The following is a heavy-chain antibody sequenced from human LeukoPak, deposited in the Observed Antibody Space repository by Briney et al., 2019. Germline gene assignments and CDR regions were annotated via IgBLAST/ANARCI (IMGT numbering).Heavy chain of an antibody. CDR3: ATPQGPARYDTSGQESFDY. Sequence: ASVMVSCKAFGYTFTGYYMHWVRQAPGQGLEWMGWISAYNGNTNYAQKLQGRVTMTTDTSTSTAYMELRSLRAEDTAVYYCATPQGPARYDTSGQESFDYWGQGTLVTVSS. V-gene: IGHV1-18*04. CDR1: GYTFTGYY. D-gene: IGHD3-22*01. CDR2: ISAYNGNT. J-gene: IGHJ4*02.